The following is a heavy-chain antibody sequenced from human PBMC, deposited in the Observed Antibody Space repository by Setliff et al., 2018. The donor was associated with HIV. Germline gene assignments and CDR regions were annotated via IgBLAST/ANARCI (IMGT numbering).Heavy chain of an antibody. CDR2: VYTSGST. Sequence: SETLSLTCTVSGGSINSGTYYWGWVRQPPGKGLEWIGSVYTSGSTNYNPSLKTRVTISIDTSKKQVPLKLSSVTAADTAVYYCARHANYDFWSGYWGYYFDYWGQGTLVTVSS. CDR1: GGSINSGTYY. CDR3: ARHANYDFWSGYWGYYFDY. D-gene: IGHD3-3*01. J-gene: IGHJ4*02. V-gene: IGHV4-39*06.